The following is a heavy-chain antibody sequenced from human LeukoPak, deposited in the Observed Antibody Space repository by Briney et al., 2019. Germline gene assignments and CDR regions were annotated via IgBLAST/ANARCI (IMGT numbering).Heavy chain of an antibody. CDR1: GFTFSSYS. CDR3: ARPERSGYLNFDY. J-gene: IGHJ4*02. D-gene: IGHD3-22*01. CDR2: ISSSSSYI. V-gene: IGHV3-21*01. Sequence: GGSLRLSCAASGFTFSSYSMNWVRQAPGKGLEWVSSISSSSSYIYYADSVKGRFTISRDNAKNSLYLQMNSLRDEDTAVYYCARPERSGYLNFDYWGQGTLVTVYS.